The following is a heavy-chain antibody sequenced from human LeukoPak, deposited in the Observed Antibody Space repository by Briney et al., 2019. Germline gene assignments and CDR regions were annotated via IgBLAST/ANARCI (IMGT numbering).Heavy chain of an antibody. CDR2: IQQDGSEK. Sequence: GRSLTLSCAASGFTFSNYWMSWVSQAQGRGLEWVANIQQDGSEKYYVDSVKGRFTISRDNAKNSLYLQVNSLSAEDTAVYYCARENYGGTFDYWGQGTLVTVSS. D-gene: IGHD4-23*01. J-gene: IGHJ4*02. V-gene: IGHV3-7*05. CDR3: ARENYGGTFDY. CDR1: GFTFSNYW.